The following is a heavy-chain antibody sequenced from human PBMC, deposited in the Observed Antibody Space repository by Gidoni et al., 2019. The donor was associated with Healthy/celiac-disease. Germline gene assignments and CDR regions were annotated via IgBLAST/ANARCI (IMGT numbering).Heavy chain of an antibody. V-gene: IGHV4-39*01. D-gene: IGHD6-6*01. CDR2: IYYSGST. CDR1: GGSISSSSYY. Sequence: QLQLQESGPGLVKPSETLSLTCTVSGGSISSSSYYWGWIRQPPGKGLEWIGSIYYSGSTYYNPSLKSRVTISVDTSKNQFSLKLSSVTAADTAVYYWARTSRIAARPFGAFDIWGQGTMVTVSS. J-gene: IGHJ3*02. CDR3: ARTSRIAARPFGAFDI.